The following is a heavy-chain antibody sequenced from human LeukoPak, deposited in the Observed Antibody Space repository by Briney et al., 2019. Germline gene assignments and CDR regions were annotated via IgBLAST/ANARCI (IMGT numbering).Heavy chain of an antibody. CDR1: GYTFTGYY. V-gene: IGHV1-2*02. Sequence: GASVKVSCKASGYTFTGYYMHWVRQAPGQGLEWMGWINPNSGGTNYAQKFQGRVTMTRDTSISTAYMELSRLRSDDTAVYYCARDVRDFWSGYYVDYWGQGTLVTVSS. CDR2: INPNSGGT. D-gene: IGHD3-3*01. CDR3: ARDVRDFWSGYYVDY. J-gene: IGHJ4*02.